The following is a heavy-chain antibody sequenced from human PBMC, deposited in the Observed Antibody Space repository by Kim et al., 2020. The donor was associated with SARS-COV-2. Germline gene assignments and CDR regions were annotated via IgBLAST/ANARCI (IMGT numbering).Heavy chain of an antibody. CDR3: ASSIVGATTLSDAFDI. J-gene: IGHJ3*02. CDR2: IYYSGST. CDR1: GGSISSYY. V-gene: IGHV4-59*08. D-gene: IGHD1-26*01. Sequence: SETLSLTCTVSGGSISSYYWSWIRQPPGKGLEWIGYIYYSGSTNYNPSLKSRVTISVDTSKNQFSLKLSSVTAADTAVYYCASSIVGATTLSDAFDIWGQGTMVTVSS.